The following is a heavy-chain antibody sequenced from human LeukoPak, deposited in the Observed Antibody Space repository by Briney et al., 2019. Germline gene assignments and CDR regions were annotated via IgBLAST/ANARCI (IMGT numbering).Heavy chain of an antibody. CDR1: GGSISSYY. V-gene: IGHV4-59*01. CDR3: ARAQPVYYVMDV. Sequence: SETLSLTCTVCGGSISSYYCTWIRQPPGKGLEWIGYIYYSGSTNYNPSLKSRVTISVDTSKNQFSLKLNSVTAADTAVYYCARAQPVYYVMDVWGQGTTVTVSS. J-gene: IGHJ6*02. D-gene: IGHD1-1*01. CDR2: IYYSGST.